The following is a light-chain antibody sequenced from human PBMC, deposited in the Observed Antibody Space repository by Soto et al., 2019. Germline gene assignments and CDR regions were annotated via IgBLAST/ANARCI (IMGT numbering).Light chain of an antibody. CDR3: QQYKNWPRT. J-gene: IGKJ1*01. CDR1: QRVSNN. Sequence: EVTMTQSPVTLYVAPGERATLSCRASQRVSNNLAWYQQKPGQAPRLLIYGTSTGATGVPARFSGSGSGTEFTLTISGLQSEDFAVYYCQQYKNWPRTFGQGTKVDIK. V-gene: IGKV3-15*01. CDR2: GTS.